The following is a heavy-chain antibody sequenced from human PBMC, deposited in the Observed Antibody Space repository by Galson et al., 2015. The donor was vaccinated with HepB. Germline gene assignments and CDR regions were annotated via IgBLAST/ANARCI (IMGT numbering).Heavy chain of an antibody. V-gene: IGHV4-4*07. Sequence: DTLSLTCTVSGGSISSYYWRWIRQPAGKGLEWIGRIYTSGSTNYNPSLKSRVTMSVDPSKNQFSLKLSSVTAADTAVYYCARSRGVTNNWYFDLWGRGTLVTVSS. CDR3: ARSRGVTNNWYFDL. CDR1: GGSISSYY. CDR2: IYTSGST. J-gene: IGHJ2*01. D-gene: IGHD4-17*01.